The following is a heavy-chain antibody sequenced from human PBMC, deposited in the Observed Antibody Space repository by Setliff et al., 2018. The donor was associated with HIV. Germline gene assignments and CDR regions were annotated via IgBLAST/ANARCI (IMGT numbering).Heavy chain of an antibody. Sequence: GASVKVSCKASGYTFTGYYMHWVRQAPGRGLEWMGWISPYDGAKRATGRFRGRVTMTTDTSINTAYMELSGLTSDDTAVYYCARQLSNSFDYWGQGALVTVSS. J-gene: IGHJ4*02. V-gene: IGHV1-2*02. CDR1: GYTFTGYY. D-gene: IGHD1-1*01. CDR3: ARQLSNSFDY. CDR2: ISPYDGAK.